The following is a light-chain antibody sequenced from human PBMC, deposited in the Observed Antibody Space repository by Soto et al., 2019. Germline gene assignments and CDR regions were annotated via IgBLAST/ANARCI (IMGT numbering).Light chain of an antibody. CDR1: SSDVGGYNS. J-gene: IGLJ2*01. CDR3: SSYTSSSTYVV. Sequence: QSALTQPASVSGSPGQSITISCTGTSSDVGGYNSVSWYQQHPGKAPKLIVYDVSNRPSGISNRFSASKSGYTASLTISGLQAEDEADYYCSSYTSSSTYVVFGGGTKVTVL. V-gene: IGLV2-14*01. CDR2: DVS.